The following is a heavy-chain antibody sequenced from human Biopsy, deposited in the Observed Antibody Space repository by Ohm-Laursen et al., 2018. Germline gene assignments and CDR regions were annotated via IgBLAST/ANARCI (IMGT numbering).Heavy chain of an antibody. D-gene: IGHD2-2*01. Sequence: ASVKVSCKASGYTFSDYILNWVRQAPGQGLEWMGWINTRRGDTNYAQKFQGRVTMTRDTSTTTVFMELTSLRSDDTAVYYCARVEDSTRHWYFDLWGRGTQVTVSS. J-gene: IGHJ2*01. CDR1: GYTFSDYI. CDR2: INTRRGDT. CDR3: ARVEDSTRHWYFDL. V-gene: IGHV1-18*01.